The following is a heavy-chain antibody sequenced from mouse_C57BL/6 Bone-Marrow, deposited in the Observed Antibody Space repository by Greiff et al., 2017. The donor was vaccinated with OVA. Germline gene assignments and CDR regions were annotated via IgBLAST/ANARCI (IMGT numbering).Heavy chain of an antibody. J-gene: IGHJ2*01. V-gene: IGHV1-47*01. CDR3: ARGGGGWGYFDY. D-gene: IGHD1-1*02. Sequence: QVQLKQSGAELVKPGASVKMSCKASGYTFTTYPIEWMKQNHGKSLEWIGNFHPYNDDTKYNEKFKGKATLTVEKSSSTVYLELSRLTSDDSAVYACARGGGGWGYFDYWGQGTTLTVSS. CDR1: GYTFTTYP. CDR2: FHPYNDDT.